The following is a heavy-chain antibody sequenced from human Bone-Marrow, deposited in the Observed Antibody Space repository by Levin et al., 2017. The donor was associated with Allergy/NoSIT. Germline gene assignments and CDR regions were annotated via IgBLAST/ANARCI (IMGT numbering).Heavy chain of an antibody. CDR2: IYYSGST. Sequence: SETLSLTCTVSGGSISSSSYYWGWIRQPPGKGLEWIGSIYYSGSTYYNPSLKSRVTISVDTSKNQFSLKLSSVTAADTAVYYCARDAVGATPLWFDPWGQGTLVTVSS. D-gene: IGHD1-26*01. V-gene: IGHV4-39*07. CDR1: GGSISSSSYY. J-gene: IGHJ5*02. CDR3: ARDAVGATPLWFDP.